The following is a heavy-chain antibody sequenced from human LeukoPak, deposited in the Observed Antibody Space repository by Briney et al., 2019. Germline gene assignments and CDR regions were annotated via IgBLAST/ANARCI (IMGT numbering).Heavy chain of an antibody. J-gene: IGHJ6*02. CDR1: GFTFDDYG. V-gene: IGHV3-20*04. CDR3: AREGYCSTTSCAYGMDV. CDR2: INWNGGST. D-gene: IGHD2-2*01. Sequence: GGSLRLSCAASGFTFDDYGMSWVRQVPGKGLEWVSGINWNGGSTGYADSVKGRFTISRDNAKNSLYLQMNSLRAEDTAFYYCAREGYCSTTSCAYGMDVWGQGTTVTVSS.